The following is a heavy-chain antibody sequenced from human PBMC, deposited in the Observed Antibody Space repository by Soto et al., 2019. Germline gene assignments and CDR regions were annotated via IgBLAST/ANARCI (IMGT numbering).Heavy chain of an antibody. D-gene: IGHD2-2*01. CDR2: ISWNSGST. CDR1: GFTFDDYA. J-gene: IGHJ6*03. V-gene: IGHV3-9*01. Sequence: GGSLRLSCVVSGFTFDDYAMHWVRQAPGKGLEWVSGISWNSGSTGYADSVRGRFTLSRDTAKKSLYLQMDNLRAEDTALYYCAKGYCSTTTSCYYYYHYYMDVWGRGTTVTISS. CDR3: AKGYCSTTTSCYYYYHYYMDV.